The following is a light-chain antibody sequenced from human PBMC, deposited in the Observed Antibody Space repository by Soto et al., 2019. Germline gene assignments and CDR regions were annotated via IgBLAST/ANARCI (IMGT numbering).Light chain of an antibody. V-gene: IGKV1-9*01. J-gene: IGKJ4*01. CDR3: QQLLSYPLT. Sequence: IPLTQSPSSLSASVGDRVTITCRASQGIRNYLAWYQQKPGKAPNLLIFAASTLHAGVPSRFSGSGSETDFTLTISNLQPDDSATYFCQQLLSYPLTFGGGTRVEI. CDR1: QGIRNY. CDR2: AAS.